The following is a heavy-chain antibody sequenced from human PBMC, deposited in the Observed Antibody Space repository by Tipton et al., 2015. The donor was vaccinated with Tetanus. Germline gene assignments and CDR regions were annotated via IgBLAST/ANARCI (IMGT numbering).Heavy chain of an antibody. CDR1: GGSISSYY. CDR2: IYYSGST. D-gene: IGHD6-19*01. CDR3: AGPYSSGWVY. J-gene: IGHJ4*02. V-gene: IGHV4-59*01. Sequence: LRLSCTVSGGSISSYYWSWIRQPPGKGLEWIGYIYYSGSTNYNPSLKSRVTISVDTSKNQFSLRLSSVTAADTAVYYCAGPYSSGWVYWGQGPLVTVSS.